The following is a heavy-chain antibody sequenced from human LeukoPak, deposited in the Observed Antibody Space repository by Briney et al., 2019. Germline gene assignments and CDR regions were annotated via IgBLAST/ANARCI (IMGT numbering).Heavy chain of an antibody. CDR3: TTDGRYFDWLLRPGAFDI. CDR1: GFTFSNAW. Sequence: GGSLRLSCAASGFTFSNAWMSWVRQAPGKGLEWVGRIKGKTDGWTSDYAAPVKGRFTISRDYSKNTLYLQMNSLKTEDTAVYYCTTDGRYFDWLLRPGAFDIWGQGTMVTVSS. V-gene: IGHV3-15*01. D-gene: IGHD3-9*01. CDR2: IKGKTDGWTS. J-gene: IGHJ3*02.